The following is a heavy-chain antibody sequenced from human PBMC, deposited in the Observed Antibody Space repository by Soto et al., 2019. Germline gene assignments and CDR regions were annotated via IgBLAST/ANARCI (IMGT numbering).Heavy chain of an antibody. CDR3: ARHFVAVVIKGWGY. J-gene: IGHJ4*02. D-gene: IGHD3-10*01. V-gene: IGHV4-39*01. Sequence: SETLSLTCTVSGGSISNTDYYWDWLRQPPGKGLEWIGTTYYNGNAYYNPSLKSRVSMSVDTSKNQFSLKLVSVTAADTAVYYCARHFVAVVIKGWGYWGQGTLVTVSS. CDR1: GGSISNTDYY. CDR2: TYYNGNA.